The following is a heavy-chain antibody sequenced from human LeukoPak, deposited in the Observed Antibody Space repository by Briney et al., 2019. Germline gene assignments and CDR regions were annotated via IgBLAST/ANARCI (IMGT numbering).Heavy chain of an antibody. CDR1: GYTFTRYY. CDR2: INPNSGGT. V-gene: IGHV1-2*02. Sequence: GASVKVSCKASGYTFTRYYMHWVRQAPGQGLEWMGWINPNSGGTNYAQKFQGRVTMTRDTSISTAYMELSRLRSDDTAVYYCARGSSVLLWFRELLPNYWGQGTLVTVSS. D-gene: IGHD3-10*01. J-gene: IGHJ4*02. CDR3: ARGSSVLLWFRELLPNY.